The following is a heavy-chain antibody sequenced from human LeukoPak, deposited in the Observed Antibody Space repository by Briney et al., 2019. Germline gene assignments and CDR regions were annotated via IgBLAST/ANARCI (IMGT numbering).Heavy chain of an antibody. CDR2: ISYDGSNK. Sequence: GRSLRLSCAASGFTFSSYGMHWVRQAPGKGVEWVAVISYDGSNKYYADSVKGRFTISRDNSKNTLYLQMNSLRAEDTAVYYCAKGRYSSSWYYFDYWGQGTLVTVSS. V-gene: IGHV3-30*18. CDR3: AKGRYSSSWYYFDY. J-gene: IGHJ4*02. D-gene: IGHD6-13*01. CDR1: GFTFSSYG.